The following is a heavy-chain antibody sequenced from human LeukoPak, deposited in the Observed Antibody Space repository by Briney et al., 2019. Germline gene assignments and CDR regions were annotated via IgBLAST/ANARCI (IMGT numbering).Heavy chain of an antibody. CDR3: ARHIPNNNWPLAFDL. D-gene: IGHD1-20*01. CDR1: GNSFTIYW. Sequence: GEPLKISCKGSGNSFTIYWIGWVRQMPGKGLEWMGIIYPGDSDTRYSPSFQDQVTISANKSISTAYLQWSSLKASDTAMYYCARHIPNNNWPLAFDLWGQGTRVTVSS. V-gene: IGHV5-51*01. CDR2: IYPGDSDT. J-gene: IGHJ3*01.